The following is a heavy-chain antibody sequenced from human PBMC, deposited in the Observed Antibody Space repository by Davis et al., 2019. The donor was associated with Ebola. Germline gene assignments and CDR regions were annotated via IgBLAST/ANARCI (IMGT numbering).Heavy chain of an antibody. J-gene: IGHJ4*02. Sequence: ASVKVSCKASGYTFTSYGISWVRQAPGQGLEWMGWISAYNGHTNYVQKLQGRVTMTTDTSTSTAYMELRSLRSDDTAMYHCARYITSGWSPYYFDYWGQGTLVTVSS. V-gene: IGHV1-18*01. CDR2: ISAYNGHT. CDR3: ARYITSGWSPYYFDY. CDR1: GYTFTSYG. D-gene: IGHD6-19*01.